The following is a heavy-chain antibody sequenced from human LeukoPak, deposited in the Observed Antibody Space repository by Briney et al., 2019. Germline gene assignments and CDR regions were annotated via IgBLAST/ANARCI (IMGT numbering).Heavy chain of an antibody. Sequence: PGGSLRLSCAVSGFTLSSYNMNWVRQAPGKGLEWVSYIRNSGNTIYYADSVKGRFTISRDNAKNSLYLQMNSLRAEDTAVYYCARVGYCGDDCYPGGGDAFDIWGQGTMVTVSS. D-gene: IGHD2-21*02. J-gene: IGHJ3*02. V-gene: IGHV3-48*04. CDR1: GFTLSSYN. CDR3: ARVGYCGDDCYPGGGDAFDI. CDR2: IRNSGNTI.